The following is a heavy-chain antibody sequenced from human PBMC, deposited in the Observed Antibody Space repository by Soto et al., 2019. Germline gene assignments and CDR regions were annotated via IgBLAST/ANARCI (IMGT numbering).Heavy chain of an antibody. Sequence: GGSLRLSCAASGFTFSSYAMSWVRQAPGKGLEWVSAISGSGGSTYYADSVKGRFTISRDNSKNTLYLQMNSLRAEDTAVYYCAKDPGRGYSGYDYFDYWGQGTLVTVSS. CDR2: ISGSGGST. V-gene: IGHV3-23*01. D-gene: IGHD5-12*01. CDR1: GFTFSSYA. CDR3: AKDPGRGYSGYDYFDY. J-gene: IGHJ4*02.